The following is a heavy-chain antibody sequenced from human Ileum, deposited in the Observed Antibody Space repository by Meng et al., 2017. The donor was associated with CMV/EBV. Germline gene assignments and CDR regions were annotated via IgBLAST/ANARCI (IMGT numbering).Heavy chain of an antibody. V-gene: IGHV1-8*01. D-gene: IGHD1-26*01. CDR3: ARGGGTGWFDP. J-gene: IGHJ5*02. CDR2: MNANSGNT. CDR1: GYTFTNYD. Sequence: SCNASGYTFTNYDINWVRQAAGQGLEWMGWMNANSGNTGYAQKFQDRVTMTRNNSLNTAYMELSSLKSEDTAVYYCARGGGTGWFDPWGQGTLVTVSS.